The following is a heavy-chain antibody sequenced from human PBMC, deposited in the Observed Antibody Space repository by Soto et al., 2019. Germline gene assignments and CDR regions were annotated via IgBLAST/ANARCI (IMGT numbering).Heavy chain of an antibody. CDR3: SYDKYTYGRGSFYY. CDR2: IGSSSVTI. D-gene: IGHD5-18*01. CDR1: GFTLSNYV. J-gene: IGHJ4*02. V-gene: IGHV3-48*01. Sequence: GGSLRLSCAASGFTLSNYVMNWVRQAPGKGLEWISCIGSSSVTIFHADSVKGRFTISRDNSKNTLFLQMNSLRADDTALYYCSYDKYTYGRGSFYYWGQGSLVTVSS.